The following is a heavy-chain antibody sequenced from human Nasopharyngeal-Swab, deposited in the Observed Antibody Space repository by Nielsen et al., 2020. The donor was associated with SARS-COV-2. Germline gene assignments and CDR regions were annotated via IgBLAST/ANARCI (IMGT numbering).Heavy chain of an antibody. J-gene: IGHJ4*02. D-gene: IGHD4/OR15-4a*01. CDR3: ARAMTMVVTIPAY. Sequence: WVRQAPGQGLEWMEWISAYNGNTNYAQKLQGRVTMTTDTSTSTAYMELRSLRSDDTAVYYCARAMTMVVTIPAYWGQGTLVTVSS. V-gene: IGHV1-18*01. CDR2: ISAYNGNT.